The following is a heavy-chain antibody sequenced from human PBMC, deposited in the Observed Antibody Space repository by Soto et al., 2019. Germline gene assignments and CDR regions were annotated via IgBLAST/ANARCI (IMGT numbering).Heavy chain of an antibody. D-gene: IGHD6-6*01. V-gene: IGHV4-34*01. J-gene: IGHJ4*02. CDR3: ARPPFEYSSSFYDY. CDR1: GGSFSGYY. CDR2: INHSGST. Sequence: SETLSLTCAVYGGSFSGYYWSWIRQPPGKGLEWIGEINHSGSTNYNPSLKSRVTISVDTSKNQFSLKLSSVTASDTAMYYCARPPFEYSSSFYDYWGQGTLVTVSS.